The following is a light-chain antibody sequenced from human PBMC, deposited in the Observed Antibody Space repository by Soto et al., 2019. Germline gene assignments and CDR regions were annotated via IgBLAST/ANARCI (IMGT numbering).Light chain of an antibody. J-gene: IGKJ5*01. CDR3: QQYDSSPNT. Sequence: ENVLTQSPGTLSLSTGESATLSCRASQSVSYRLLAWYQHKPGQAPRLLIYGASTRATGIPDRFTGSGSGTDFTLTVSRLELEDFAVYYCQQYDSSPNTFGQGTRLEIK. CDR2: GAS. CDR1: QSVSYRL. V-gene: IGKV3-20*01.